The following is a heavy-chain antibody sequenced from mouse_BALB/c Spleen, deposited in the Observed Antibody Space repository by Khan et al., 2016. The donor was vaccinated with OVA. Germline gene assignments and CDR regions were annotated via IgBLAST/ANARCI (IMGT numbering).Heavy chain of an antibody. CDR3: ARDQYGNYFYAMDY. V-gene: IGHV1-69*02. J-gene: IGHJ4*01. CDR2: IDPSDSET. CDR1: GYTFTSYW. D-gene: IGHD2-10*02. Sequence: QVQLQQSGAELVKPGAPVKLSCKASGYTFTSYWMNWMKQRPGRGLEWIGRIDPSDSETHYNQKFKDKATLTVDKSSSTAYIKLSRLTSEDSAVYYCARDQYGNYFYAMDYWGQGTSVTVSS.